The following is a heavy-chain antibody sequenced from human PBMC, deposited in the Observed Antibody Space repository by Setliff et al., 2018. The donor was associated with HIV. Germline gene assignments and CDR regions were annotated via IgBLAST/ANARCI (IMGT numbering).Heavy chain of an antibody. D-gene: IGHD6-19*01. Sequence: ASVKVSCKASGYTFTSYYMHWVRQAPGQGLEWMGIINPSGGSTNYAQKFQGRVTMTRDTSTSTAYMEVRSLRSDDTAVYYCARDRLNVHSSGHAFDIWGQGTMVTVSS. J-gene: IGHJ3*02. CDR2: INPSGGST. V-gene: IGHV1-46*01. CDR1: GYTFTSYY. CDR3: ARDRLNVHSSGHAFDI.